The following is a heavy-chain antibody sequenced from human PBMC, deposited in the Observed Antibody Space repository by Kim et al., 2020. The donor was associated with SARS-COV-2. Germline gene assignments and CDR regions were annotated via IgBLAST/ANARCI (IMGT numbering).Heavy chain of an antibody. CDR1: GFTFSDYY. J-gene: IGHJ2*01. CDR2: ISSSSYT. D-gene: IGHD6-13*01. V-gene: IGHV3-11*06. CDR3: ARDLKEMAAAILGRYFDL. Sequence: GGSLRLSCAASGFTFSDYYMSWIRQAPGKGLEWVSYISSSSYTNYADSVKGRFTISRDNATNSLYLQMNSLRAEDTAVYYCARDLKEMAAAILGRYFDLWGGGTLVTVSS.